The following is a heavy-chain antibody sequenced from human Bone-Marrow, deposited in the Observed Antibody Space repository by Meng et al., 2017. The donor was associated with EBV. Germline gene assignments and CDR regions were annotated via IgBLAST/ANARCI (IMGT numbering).Heavy chain of an antibody. CDR3: ASQTTVSKGVYDY. Sequence: QLQLQGSGPGMVKPSGTLSLTCTVSGGSIRSSSYYWGWIRQPPGKGLEWIGSIYYSGSTYYNPSLKSRVTISVDTSKNQFSLKLSSVTAADTAVYYCASQTTVSKGVYDYWGQGTLVTVSS. D-gene: IGHD4-17*01. CDR2: IYYSGST. CDR1: GGSIRSSSYY. J-gene: IGHJ4*02. V-gene: IGHV4-39*07.